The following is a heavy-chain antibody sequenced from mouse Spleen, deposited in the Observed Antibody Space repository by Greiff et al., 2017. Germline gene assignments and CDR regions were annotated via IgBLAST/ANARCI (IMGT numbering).Heavy chain of an antibody. V-gene: IGHV3-6*01. CDR3: AYYYGYY. Sequence: EVQLQESGPGLVKPSQSLSLTCSVTGYSITSGYYWNWIRQFPGNKLEWMGYISYDGSNNYNPSLKNRISITRDTSKNQFFLKLNSVTTEDTATYYCAYYYGYYWGQGTTLTVSS. D-gene: IGHD1-1*01. CDR1: GYSITSGYY. J-gene: IGHJ2*01. CDR2: ISYDGSN.